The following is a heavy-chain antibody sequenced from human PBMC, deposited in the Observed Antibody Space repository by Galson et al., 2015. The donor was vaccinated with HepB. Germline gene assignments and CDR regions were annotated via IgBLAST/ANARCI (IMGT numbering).Heavy chain of an antibody. CDR1: GFTFGDYA. Sequence: SLRLSCAASGFTFGDYAMSWFRQAPGKGLEWVGFIRSKAYGGTTEYAASVKGRFTISRDDSKSIAYLQMNSLKTEDTAVYYCTREKEQQLTSTPVYYYYMDVWGKGTTVTVSS. V-gene: IGHV3-49*03. J-gene: IGHJ6*03. D-gene: IGHD6-13*01. CDR2: IRSKAYGGTT. CDR3: TREKEQQLTSTPVYYYYMDV.